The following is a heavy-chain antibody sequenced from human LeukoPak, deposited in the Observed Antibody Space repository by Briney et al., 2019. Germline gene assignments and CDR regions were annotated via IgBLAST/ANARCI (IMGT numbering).Heavy chain of an antibody. D-gene: IGHD4-23*01. CDR2: ISVSGSTI. J-gene: IGHJ3*02. CDR3: SRDARLPGGLCNAFDM. V-gene: IGHV3-11*01. CDR1: GFTFTEYY. Sequence: GGSLTLSCAASGFTFTEYYMSWFRQAAGKRLDGISYISVSGSTIYYADSMKGRFTISSDNARNSVYLQINSLRGDATAVYFRSRDARLPGGLCNAFDMWGEGTMVTVSS.